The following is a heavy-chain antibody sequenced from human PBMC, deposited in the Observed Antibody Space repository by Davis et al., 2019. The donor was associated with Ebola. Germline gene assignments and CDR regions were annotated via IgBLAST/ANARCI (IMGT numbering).Heavy chain of an antibody. D-gene: IGHD3-3*01. CDR1: GGSISSYY. V-gene: IGHV4-59*12. CDR2: IYYSGST. Sequence: SETLSLTCTVSGGSISSYYWSWIRQPPGKALEWIGSIYYSGSTNYNPSLKSRVTISVDTSKNQFSLKLSSVTAADTAVYYCARSTIFGVVIPLVIPFDIWGQGTMVTVSS. J-gene: IGHJ3*02. CDR3: ARSTIFGVVIPLVIPFDI.